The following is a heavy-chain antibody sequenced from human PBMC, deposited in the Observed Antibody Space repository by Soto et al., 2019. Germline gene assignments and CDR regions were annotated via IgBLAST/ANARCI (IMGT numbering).Heavy chain of an antibody. D-gene: IGHD2-21*01. CDR1: GFTFSSYG. CDR3: AKSVGIKAYNFDY. CDR2: ISYDGSNK. Sequence: GGSLRLSCAASGFTFSSYGMHWVRQAPGKGLEWVAVISYDGSNKYYADSVKGRFTISRDNSKNTLYLQMNSLRAEDTAVYYCAKSVGIKAYNFDYWGQGTLVTVSS. J-gene: IGHJ4*02. V-gene: IGHV3-30*18.